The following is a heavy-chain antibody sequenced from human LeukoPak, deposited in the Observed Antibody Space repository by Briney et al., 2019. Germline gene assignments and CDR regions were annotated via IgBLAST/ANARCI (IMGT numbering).Heavy chain of an antibody. CDR1: GFTFSGSA. CDR2: IRSIANSYAT. J-gene: IGHJ4*02. V-gene: IGHV3-73*01. CDR3: TRHAFGYDSSRVTDY. D-gene: IGHD5-12*01. Sequence: GGSLRLSCAASGFTFSGSALHWVRQASGKGLEWVGRIRSIANSYATAYAASVKGRFTISRDDSKNTAYLQMDSLKTEDTAVYYCTRHAFGYDSSRVTDYWGQGTLVTVSS.